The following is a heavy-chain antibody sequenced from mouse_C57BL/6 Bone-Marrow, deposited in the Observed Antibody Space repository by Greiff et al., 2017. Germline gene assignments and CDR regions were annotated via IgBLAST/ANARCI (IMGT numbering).Heavy chain of an antibody. V-gene: IGHV1-85*01. CDR3: ARDSGISYWYFDV. Sequence: QVQLQQSGPELVKPGASVKLSCKASGYTFTSYDINWVKQRPGQGLEWIGWIYPRDGSTKYNEKFKGKATLTVDTSSSTAYMELHSLTSEDSAVYFVARDSGISYWYFDVWGTGTTVTVSS. CDR2: IYPRDGST. CDR1: GYTFTSYD. J-gene: IGHJ1*03. D-gene: IGHD1-1*01.